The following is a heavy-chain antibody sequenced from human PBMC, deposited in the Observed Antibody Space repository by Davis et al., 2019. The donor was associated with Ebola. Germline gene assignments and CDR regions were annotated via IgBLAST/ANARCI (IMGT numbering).Heavy chain of an antibody. CDR1: GFTFSSYA. CDR2: ISYDGSNK. Sequence: GESLKISCAASGFTFSSYAMHWVRQAPGKGLEWVAVISYDGSNKYYADSVKGRFTISRDNSKNTLYLQMNSLRAEDTAVYYCARDTDILTGYYLYYGMDVWGQGTTVTVSS. D-gene: IGHD3-9*01. J-gene: IGHJ6*02. CDR3: ARDTDILTGYYLYYGMDV. V-gene: IGHV3-30*04.